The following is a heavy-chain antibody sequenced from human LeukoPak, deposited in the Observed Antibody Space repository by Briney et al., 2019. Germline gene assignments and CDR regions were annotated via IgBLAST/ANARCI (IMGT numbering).Heavy chain of an antibody. J-gene: IGHJ4*02. Sequence: GGSLRLSCAASGFTYSYYAMHWVRQAPGKGLEWVAVISEDGSRQYYADSVKGRFTIYRDNSKNTLNLQMHSLRAEDTAVYYCARVNSSGWSVPLDYWGQGTLVSVSP. CDR1: GFTYSYYA. CDR2: ISEDGSRQ. V-gene: IGHV3-30-3*01. D-gene: IGHD6-13*01. CDR3: ARVNSSGWSVPLDY.